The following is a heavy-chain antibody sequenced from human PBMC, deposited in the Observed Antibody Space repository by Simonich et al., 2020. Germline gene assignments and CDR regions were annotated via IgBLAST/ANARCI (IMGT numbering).Heavy chain of an antibody. J-gene: IGHJ4*02. CDR2: ISSSSMYI. CDR3: ARDVDTAMVFDY. V-gene: IGHV3-21*01. CDR1: GFTFSSYS. D-gene: IGHD5-18*01. Sequence: EVQLVESGGGLVKPGGSLRLSCAASGFTFSSYSMNWVRQAPGKGLEWGSFISSSSMYISYAESGKGRFTISRDNAKTSRYLQMNSLRAEDTAVYYCARDVDTAMVFDYWGQGTLVTVSS.